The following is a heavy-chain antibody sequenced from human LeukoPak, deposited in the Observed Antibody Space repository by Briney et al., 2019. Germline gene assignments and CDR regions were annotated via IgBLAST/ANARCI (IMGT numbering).Heavy chain of an antibody. V-gene: IGHV4-59*01. CDR3: ARTSKYYFDY. CDR1: GGSISSYH. D-gene: IGHD2-2*01. J-gene: IGHJ4*02. Sequence: SETLSLTCTVSGGSISSYHWSWIRQPPGKGLEWIGYIYYSGSTNYNPSLKSRVTISVDTSKNQFSLKLSSVTAADTAVYYCARTSKYYFDYWGQGTLVTVSS. CDR2: IYYSGST.